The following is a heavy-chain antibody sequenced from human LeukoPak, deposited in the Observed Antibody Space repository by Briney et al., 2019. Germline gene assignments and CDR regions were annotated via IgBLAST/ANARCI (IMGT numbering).Heavy chain of an antibody. Sequence: GGSLRLSCAGSGFSFSSNTMSWVRQAPGRGLEWVSAISNNGGRTDYADSVKGRFTISRDNSKSTLYLHMESLRAEDTAVYYCARDEDTSALSEYWGQGTLVTVSS. CDR3: ARDEDTSALSEY. V-gene: IGHV3-23*01. CDR1: GFSFSSNT. D-gene: IGHD2/OR15-2a*01. CDR2: ISNNGGRT. J-gene: IGHJ4*02.